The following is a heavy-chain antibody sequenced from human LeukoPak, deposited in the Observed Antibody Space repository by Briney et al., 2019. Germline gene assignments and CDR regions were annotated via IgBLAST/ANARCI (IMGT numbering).Heavy chain of an antibody. CDR2: IKQDGSEK. Sequence: PGGSLRLSCAASGFTFSNYWMSWVRHAPGKGLEWVAYIKQDGSEKYYVDSVKGRFTISRDNAKNSLYLQMNSLRVEDTAVYYCARVSSGRLGYWGQGSLVTVSS. J-gene: IGHJ4*02. CDR3: ARVSSGRLGY. CDR1: GFTFSNYW. V-gene: IGHV3-7*04. D-gene: IGHD6-19*01.